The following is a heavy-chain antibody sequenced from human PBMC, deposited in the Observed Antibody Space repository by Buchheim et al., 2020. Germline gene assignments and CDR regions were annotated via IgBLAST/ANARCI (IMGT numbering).Heavy chain of an antibody. J-gene: IGHJ4*02. CDR2: IYHSGTT. Sequence: QVQLQESGPGPVKPSQTLSLTCSVSGGSISSGDYYWSWIRQTPGKGLEWIGYIYHSGTTYYNSSLKSRLTMSIDTSKNQFFLKLTSVAATDSAVYYCARARGYNYAAIDSWGQGTL. D-gene: IGHD5-18*01. CDR1: GGSISSGDYY. V-gene: IGHV4-30-4*01. CDR3: ARARGYNYAAIDS.